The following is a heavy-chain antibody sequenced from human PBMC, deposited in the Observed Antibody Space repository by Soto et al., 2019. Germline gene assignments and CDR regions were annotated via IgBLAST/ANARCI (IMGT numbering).Heavy chain of an antibody. CDR2: NDYTGNT. Sequence: SETLSLTCTVSGGSISNKYYCNWIRQNPEKGLEWIGYNDYTGNTFYTAALRSRVTISLDTSKNQYSLKLTSMTAADTAVYYCATGDLNAGELFFAYWGPGILVTVSS. CDR1: GGSISNKYY. V-gene: IGHV4-31*03. J-gene: IGHJ4*02. CDR3: ATGDLNAGELFFAY. D-gene: IGHD3-16*01.